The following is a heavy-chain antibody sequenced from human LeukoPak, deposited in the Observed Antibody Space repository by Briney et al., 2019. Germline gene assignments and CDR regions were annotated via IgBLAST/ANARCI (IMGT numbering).Heavy chain of an antibody. J-gene: IGHJ4*02. CDR3: ARRTGGNVDY. D-gene: IGHD4-23*01. V-gene: IGHV4-34*01. CDR1: GGAFSGYY. CDR2: INHSGST. Sequence: SETLSLTCVVYGGAFSGYYWSWIRQPPGKGLEWIGEINHSGSTNYNPSLKSRVTISVDTSKNQFSLKLSSVTAADTAVYYCARRTGGNVDYWGQGTLVTVSS.